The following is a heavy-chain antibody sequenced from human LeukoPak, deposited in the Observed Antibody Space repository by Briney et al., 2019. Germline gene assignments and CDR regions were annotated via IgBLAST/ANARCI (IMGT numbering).Heavy chain of an antibody. D-gene: IGHD2-15*01. CDR3: ARDRYCSGGSCYQGGRALPDY. CDR1: GYTFTSYY. J-gene: IGHJ4*02. CDR2: INPSGGST. Sequence: ASVKVSCKASGYTFTSYYMHWVRQAPGQGLEWMGIINPSGGSTSYAQKFQARVTMTRDTSTSTVYMELSSLRSEDTAVYYCARDRYCSGGSCYQGGRALPDYWGQGTLVTVSS. V-gene: IGHV1-46*01.